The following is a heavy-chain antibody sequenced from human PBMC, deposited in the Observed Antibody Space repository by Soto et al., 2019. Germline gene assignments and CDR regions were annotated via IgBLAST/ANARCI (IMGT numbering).Heavy chain of an antibody. CDR1: GFPFDTSA. V-gene: IGHV3-23*01. J-gene: IGHJ6*02. CDR3: AKYSGDFPVYNGLNV. Sequence: PVGSLRLSCAASGFPFDTSAMIWVRQAPGKGPEWLSLISGGGDLAYYAESVKGRFTSSRDNSKNTLYLQMTFLRVDDTAAYYCAKYSGDFPVYNGLNVWGQGTTVTVSS. CDR2: ISGGGDLA. D-gene: IGHD1-26*01.